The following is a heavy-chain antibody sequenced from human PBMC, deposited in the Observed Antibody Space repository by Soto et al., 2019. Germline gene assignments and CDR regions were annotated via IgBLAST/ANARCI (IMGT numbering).Heavy chain of an antibody. CDR1: GDSVSSNSAA. J-gene: IGHJ6*02. D-gene: IGHD2-2*01. V-gene: IGHV6-1*01. CDR3: ARDPSTYCSSTSCEYGMDV. CDR2: TYYRSKWYN. Sequence: QVQLQQSGPGLVKPSQTLSLTCAISGDSVSSNSAAWNWIRQSPSRGLEWLGRTYYRSKWYNDYAVAVKSLITISPDTAKNQFSLQLNSVTPEDTVVYYCARDPSTYCSSTSCEYGMDVWGQGTTVTVSS.